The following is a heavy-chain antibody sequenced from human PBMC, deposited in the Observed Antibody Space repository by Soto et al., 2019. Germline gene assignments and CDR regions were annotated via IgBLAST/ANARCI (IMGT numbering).Heavy chain of an antibody. V-gene: IGHV4-30-2*06. CDR3: ARDKSGCRDSDCYIPGWFDP. Sequence: QLQLRESGAGLVKPSETLSLTCTDSGGSINSGAYSWSWIRQSPGKGLEWLGIIYQSSSTYYSPSRRSRFTIASDRSKSQIPLKLGSVTAADTAVHYCARDKSGCRDSDCYIPGWFDPWGEGTLVTVSS. CDR1: GGSINSGAYS. CDR2: IYQSSST. J-gene: IGHJ5*02. D-gene: IGHD2-15*01.